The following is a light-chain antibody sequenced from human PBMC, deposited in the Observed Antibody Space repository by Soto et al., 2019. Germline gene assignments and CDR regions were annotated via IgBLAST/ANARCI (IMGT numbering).Light chain of an antibody. CDR2: GAS. CDR3: HQYNNWPPWT. Sequence: IVITQSQGTLSVSPGERATLSCRASQSVSSKLAWYQQKPGQAPRLLIYGASTRATGIPARFSGSGSGTEFTLTISSLQSEDYAVYYCHQYNNWPPWTFGQGTKVDIK. J-gene: IGKJ1*01. V-gene: IGKV3-15*01. CDR1: QSVSSK.